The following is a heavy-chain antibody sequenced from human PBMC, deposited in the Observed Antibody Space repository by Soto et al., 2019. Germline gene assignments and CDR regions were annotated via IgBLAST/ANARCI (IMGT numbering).Heavy chain of an antibody. CDR2: IWYDGSNK. J-gene: IGHJ6*02. V-gene: IGHV3-33*01. CDR3: ARDRENYYGMAV. Sequence: GGSLRLSCAASGFTFSSYGMHWVRQAPGKGLEWVAVIWYDGSNKYYADSVKGRFTISRDNSKNTLYLQMNSLRAEDTAVYYCARDRENYYGMAVWGQGTTVTVSS. CDR1: GFTFSSYG.